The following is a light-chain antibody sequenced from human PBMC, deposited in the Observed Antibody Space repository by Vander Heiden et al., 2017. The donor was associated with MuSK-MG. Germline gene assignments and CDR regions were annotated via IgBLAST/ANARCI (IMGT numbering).Light chain of an antibody. J-gene: IGKJ4*01. V-gene: IGKV3-15*01. Sequence: EIVMTQSPATLSVSPGERATLSCRASQSVSSNLAWYQQKPGQAPRLLIYGASTRAIGIPARSSRSWSEPEFTLTISSLQSEDFAVYSCQQDNNSPPLTFGGGIKVEIK. CDR3: QQDNNSPPLT. CDR2: GAS. CDR1: QSVSSN.